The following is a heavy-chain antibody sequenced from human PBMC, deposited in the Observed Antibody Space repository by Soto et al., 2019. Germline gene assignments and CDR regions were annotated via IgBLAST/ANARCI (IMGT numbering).Heavy chain of an antibody. CDR1: GYTFSNYG. CDR2: ISGYNGNT. V-gene: IGHV1-18*01. J-gene: IGHJ6*02. D-gene: IGHD6-19*01. Sequence: QVQLVQSGAEVKKPGASVTVSCKTSGYTFSNYGINWVRQAPGQGLEWMGWISGYNGNTNYAQTVQGRVTMTTGTSTGTVYMELRSLKSDATSIYYCSRFIMVGGWFDPNYYHGMDVWGQGTTVTGSS. CDR3: SRFIMVGGWFDPNYYHGMDV.